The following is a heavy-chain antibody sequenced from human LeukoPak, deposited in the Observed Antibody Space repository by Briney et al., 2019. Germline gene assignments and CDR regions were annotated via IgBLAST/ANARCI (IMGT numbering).Heavy chain of an antibody. CDR3: ATRWGGQQLPDYFDY. D-gene: IGHD6-13*01. V-gene: IGHV4-39*01. CDR1: GGSISSSSYY. J-gene: IGHJ4*02. Sequence: ASETLSLTCTVSGGSISSSSYYWGWIRQPPGKGLEWIGSIYYSGSTYYNPSLKSRVTISVGTSKNQFSLKLSSVTAADTAVYYCATRWGGQQLPDYFDYWGQGTLVTVSS. CDR2: IYYSGST.